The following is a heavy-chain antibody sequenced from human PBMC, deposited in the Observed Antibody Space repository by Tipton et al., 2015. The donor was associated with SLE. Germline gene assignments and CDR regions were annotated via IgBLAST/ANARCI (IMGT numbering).Heavy chain of an antibody. Sequence: SLRLSCAASGFTFSSYSMNWVRQAPGKGLEWVSSISSSSSYIYYADSVKGRFTISRDNAKNSLYLQMNSLRAEDTAVYYCASRDSSSSPHAFDIWGQGTMVTVSS. D-gene: IGHD6-6*01. V-gene: IGHV3-21*01. J-gene: IGHJ3*02. CDR3: ASRDSSSSPHAFDI. CDR1: GFTFSSYS. CDR2: ISSSSSYI.